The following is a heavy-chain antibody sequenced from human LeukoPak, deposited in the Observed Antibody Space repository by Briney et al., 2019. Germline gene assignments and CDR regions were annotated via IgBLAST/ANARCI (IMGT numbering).Heavy chain of an antibody. CDR2: IYYSGST. D-gene: IGHD6-19*01. CDR3: ARVRVAVAVDFDY. Sequence: PSETLSLTCTVSGGSISSYYWGWIRQPPGKVLEWIGYIYYSGSTNYNPSLKSRVTISVDTSKNQFSLKLSSVTAADTAVYYCARVRVAVAVDFDYWGQGTLVTVSS. J-gene: IGHJ4*02. V-gene: IGHV4-59*12. CDR1: GGSISSYY.